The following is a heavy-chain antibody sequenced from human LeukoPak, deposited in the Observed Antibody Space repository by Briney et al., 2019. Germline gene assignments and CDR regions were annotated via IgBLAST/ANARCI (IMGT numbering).Heavy chain of an antibody. CDR3: ARMVLWFGERAFDI. D-gene: IGHD3-10*01. CDR2: IKQDGSEK. J-gene: IGHJ3*02. V-gene: IGHV3-7*01. Sequence: GGSLRLSCAASGSTFSSYWMSWVRQVPGKGLEWVANIKQDGSEKYYVDSVKGRFTISRDNAKNSLYLQMNSLRAEDTAVYYCARMVLWFGERAFDIWGQGTMDTVSS. CDR1: GSTFSSYW.